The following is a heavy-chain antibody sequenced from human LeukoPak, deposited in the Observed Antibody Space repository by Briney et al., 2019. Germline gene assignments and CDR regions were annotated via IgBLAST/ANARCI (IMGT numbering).Heavy chain of an antibody. Sequence: GGSLRLSCAASGFTFDDYAMHWVRQAPGKGLEWVSGISWNSGSIGYADSVKGRFTISRDNAKNSPYLQMNSLRAEDTALYYCAKTLYGDYGLDYWGQGTLVTVSS. CDR3: AKTLYGDYGLDY. CDR2: ISWNSGSI. V-gene: IGHV3-9*01. CDR1: GFTFDDYA. J-gene: IGHJ4*02. D-gene: IGHD4-17*01.